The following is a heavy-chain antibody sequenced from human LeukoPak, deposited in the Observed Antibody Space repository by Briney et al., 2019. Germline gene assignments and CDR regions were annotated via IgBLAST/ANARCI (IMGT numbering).Heavy chain of an antibody. CDR2: INHSGST. Sequence: SETLSLTCAVYGGSFSGYHWSWIRQPPGKGLEWIGEINHSGSTNYNPSLKSRVTISVDTSKNQFSLKLSSVTAADTAVYYCARLYGSGSYYGEDYWGQGTLVTVSS. J-gene: IGHJ4*02. D-gene: IGHD3-10*01. CDR1: GGSFSGYH. CDR3: ARLYGSGSYYGEDY. V-gene: IGHV4-34*01.